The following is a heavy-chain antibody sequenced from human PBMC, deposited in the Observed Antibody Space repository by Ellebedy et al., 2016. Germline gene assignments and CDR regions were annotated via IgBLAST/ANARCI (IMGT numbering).Heavy chain of an antibody. Sequence: SETLSLXXAVPGGSISRGGYSWSWIRQPPGKGLEWIGYIYYSRSTNYNPSLKSRVTISVDTSKNQFSLKLSSVTAADTAVYYCARSISGWSSGWVFDYWGQGTLVTVSS. D-gene: IGHD6-19*01. V-gene: IGHV4-61*08. J-gene: IGHJ4*02. CDR2: IYYSRST. CDR1: GGSISRGGYS. CDR3: ARSISGWSSGWVFDY.